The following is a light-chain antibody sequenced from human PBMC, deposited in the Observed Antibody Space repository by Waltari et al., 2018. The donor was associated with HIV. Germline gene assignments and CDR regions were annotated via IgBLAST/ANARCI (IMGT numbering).Light chain of an antibody. CDR1: HSVSSKY. V-gene: IGKV3-20*01. Sequence: EIVLTQSPGTPSLSPGERATLSCRASHSVSSKYLAWYQQKFGQAPRLLIYGAASRATGIPDRFSGSGSGTDFTLTISRLEPEDFAVYYCQQYGSLPWTFGQGTNVEIK. J-gene: IGKJ1*01. CDR2: GAA. CDR3: QQYGSLPWT.